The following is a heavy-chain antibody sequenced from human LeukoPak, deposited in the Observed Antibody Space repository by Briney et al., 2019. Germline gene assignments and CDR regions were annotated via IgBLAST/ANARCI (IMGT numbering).Heavy chain of an antibody. J-gene: IGHJ4*02. Sequence: GGSLRLSCAASGFTLSDYYMSWIRQAPGKGLEWVSVIYSGGSTYYADSVKGRFTISRDNSKNTLYLQMNSLRAEDTAVYYCETSNFEAARPFDYWGQGTLVTVSS. CDR3: ETSNFEAARPFDY. CDR2: IYSGGST. D-gene: IGHD6-6*01. CDR1: GFTLSDYY. V-gene: IGHV3-66*01.